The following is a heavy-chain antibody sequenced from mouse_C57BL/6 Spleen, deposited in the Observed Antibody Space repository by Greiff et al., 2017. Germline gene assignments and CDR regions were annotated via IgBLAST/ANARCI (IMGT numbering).Heavy chain of an antibody. Sequence: QVQLQQPGAELVRPGSSVKLSCKASGYTFTSYWMHWVKQRPIQGLEWIGNIDPSDSETHYNQKFKDKATLTVDKSSSTAYMQLSSLTSEDSAVYYCARYLGSSYAYFDVWGTGTTVTVSS. D-gene: IGHD1-1*01. V-gene: IGHV1-52*01. CDR2: IDPSDSET. CDR3: ARYLGSSYAYFDV. CDR1: GYTFTSYW. J-gene: IGHJ1*03.